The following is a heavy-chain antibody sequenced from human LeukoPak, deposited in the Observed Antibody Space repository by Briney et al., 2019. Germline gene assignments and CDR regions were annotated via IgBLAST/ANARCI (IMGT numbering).Heavy chain of an antibody. D-gene: IGHD5-18*01. V-gene: IGHV3-74*01. Sequence: PGGSLRLSCAASGLTYTDFWMHWVRQAPGKGLEWLSLIKNVGSVTRYADSVKSRFVISRDDAKNTLDLQMNSLKVDDTAIYYCATGHSYGYDYWGQGILVTVSS. CDR3: ATGHSYGYDY. CDR2: IKNVGSVT. CDR1: GLTYTDFW. J-gene: IGHJ4*02.